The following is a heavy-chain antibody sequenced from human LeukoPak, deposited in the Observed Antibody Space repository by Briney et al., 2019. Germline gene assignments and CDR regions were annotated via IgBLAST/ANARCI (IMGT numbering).Heavy chain of an antibody. CDR2: ISSSGSIS. CDR3: ARASGGSYYVDY. Sequence: GGSLRLSCAASGFTFSDYYMSWIRQAPGKGLEWVSYISSSGSISYYADSVKGRFTIPRDNAKNLLYPQINSLRAEDTAVYYCARASGGSYYVDYWGQGTLVTVSS. J-gene: IGHJ4*02. D-gene: IGHD1-26*01. CDR1: GFTFSDYY. V-gene: IGHV3-11*04.